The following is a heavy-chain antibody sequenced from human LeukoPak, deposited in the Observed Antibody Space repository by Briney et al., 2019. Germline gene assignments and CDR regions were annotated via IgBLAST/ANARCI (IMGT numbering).Heavy chain of an antibody. V-gene: IGHV3-30*02. CDR1: GFTFSSYG. Sequence: GGSLRLSCATSGFTFSSYGMHWVRQAPGKGLEWVTFIRYDGDNKYYADSVKGRFTISRDNFKNAPYLQMNSLRAEDTAVYYCAKSATRYCSSSSCYFDYWGQGTLVTVSS. CDR2: IRYDGDNK. CDR3: AKSATRYCSSSSCYFDY. J-gene: IGHJ4*02. D-gene: IGHD2-2*01.